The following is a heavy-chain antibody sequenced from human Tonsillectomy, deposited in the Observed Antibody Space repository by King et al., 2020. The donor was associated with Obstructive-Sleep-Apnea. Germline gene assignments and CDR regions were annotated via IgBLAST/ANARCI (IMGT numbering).Heavy chain of an antibody. J-gene: IGHJ6*02. V-gene: IGHV3-30*04. Sequence: VQLVESGGGVVQPGRSLRLSCAASGFTFSTYAMHWVRQAPGKGLEWVAVISYDGSNKYYADSVKGRFTISRDNSKNTLYLQMNSLRAEDTAVYYCAGDWGYYYGSGSYGGMDVWGQGTTVTVSS. CDR3: AGDWGYYYGSGSYGGMDV. CDR2: ISYDGSNK. D-gene: IGHD3-10*01. CDR1: GFTFSTYA.